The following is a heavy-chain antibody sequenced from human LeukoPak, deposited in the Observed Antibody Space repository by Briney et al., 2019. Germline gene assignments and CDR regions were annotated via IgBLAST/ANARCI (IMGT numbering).Heavy chain of an antibody. CDR1: GFTFSDYY. CDR3: ARERGHCSSSSCAYYNYHMDV. D-gene: IGHD2-2*01. V-gene: IGHV3-11*04. Sequence: GGSLRLSCAASGFTFSDYYLSWIRQAPGKGLEWVSYISSSGSSMYYADSVKGRFTISRDNAKNSLFLQMNSLRAEDTAVYYCARERGHCSSSSCAYYNYHMDVWGKGTTVTVSS. J-gene: IGHJ6*03. CDR2: ISSSGSSM.